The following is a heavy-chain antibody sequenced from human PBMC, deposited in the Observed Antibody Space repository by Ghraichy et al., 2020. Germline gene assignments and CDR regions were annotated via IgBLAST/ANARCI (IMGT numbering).Heavy chain of an antibody. CDR1: GFIFSTYD. CDR3: ARGFYGMDV. CDR2: IGAAGDL. V-gene: IGHV3-13*05. Sequence: GGSLRLSCAASGFIFSTYDMHWVRQVTGKGLECLSGIGAAGDLYYEDSVRGRFTISRENAKNSLYLQMNSLRAGDTAVYYCARGFYGMDVWGQGTTVTVSS. J-gene: IGHJ6*02.